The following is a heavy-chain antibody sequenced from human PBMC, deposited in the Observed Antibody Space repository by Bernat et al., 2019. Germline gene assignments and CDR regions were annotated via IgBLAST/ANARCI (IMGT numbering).Heavy chain of an antibody. J-gene: IGHJ4*02. CDR1: GGSISSGDYY. V-gene: IGHV4-30-4*01. Sequence: QVQLQESGPGLVKPSQTLSLTCTVSGGSISSGDYYWSWIRQPPGNGLEWIGYIYYSGSTYYNPSLKSRVTISVDTSKNQFSLKLSSVTAADTAVYYCARGGRGYGDYAAPFDYWGQGTLVTVSS. CDR2: IYYSGST. CDR3: ARGGRGYGDYAAPFDY. D-gene: IGHD4-17*01.